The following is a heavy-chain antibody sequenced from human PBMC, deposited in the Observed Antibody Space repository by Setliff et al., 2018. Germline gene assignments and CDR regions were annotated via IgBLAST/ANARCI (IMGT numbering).Heavy chain of an antibody. CDR3: ARDGDYFGSGNRFDP. CDR2: IYYSGIT. CDR1: GDSITSTSYY. V-gene: IGHV4-39*07. J-gene: IGHJ5*02. D-gene: IGHD3-10*01. Sequence: PSETLSLTCTVSGDSITSTSYYWGWIRQPPGKGLEWIGRIYYSGITYYSPSLKSRVAISVDTSKNQFSLKVDSVTAADTAMYYCARDGDYFGSGNRFDPWGQGTLVTVSS.